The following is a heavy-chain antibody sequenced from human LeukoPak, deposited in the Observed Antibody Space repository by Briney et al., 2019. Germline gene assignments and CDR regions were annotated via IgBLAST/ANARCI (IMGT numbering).Heavy chain of an antibody. CDR1: GYTFTGDY. V-gene: IGHV1-2*02. J-gene: IGHJ4*02. D-gene: IGHD3-10*01. Sequence: GASVKVSCKASGYTFTGDYLHWVRQAPGQGPEWMGWINPNTGGTNYAQKFQDRLTMTRDTSINTAYMELSRLRSDDTAVYYCARGQPNRLLWVGELLSNINPFDYWGQGTLVTVSS. CDR2: INPNTGGT. CDR3: ARGQPNRLLWVGELLSNINPFDY.